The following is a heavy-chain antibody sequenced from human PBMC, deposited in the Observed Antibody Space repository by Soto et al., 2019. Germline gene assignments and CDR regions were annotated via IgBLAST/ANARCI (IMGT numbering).Heavy chain of an antibody. CDR2: ISGSAITT. J-gene: IGHJ4*02. D-gene: IGHD6-6*01. Sequence: QVQLVESGGGLVKPGGSVRLSCAASGFTFSDSYMSWVRQAPGKGLEWVSYISGSAITTSHADSVKGRFTISRDNGKNSVYLQMDILRAEDTAVYYCAKFLGGIPARPFDSWGQGTLVTVSS. CDR1: GFTFSDSY. CDR3: AKFLGGIPARPFDS. V-gene: IGHV3-11*01.